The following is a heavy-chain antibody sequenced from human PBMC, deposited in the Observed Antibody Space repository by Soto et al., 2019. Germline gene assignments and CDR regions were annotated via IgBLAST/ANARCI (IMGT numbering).Heavy chain of an antibody. D-gene: IGHD3-9*01. J-gene: IGHJ4*02. CDR1: GFTFSSYA. Sequence: LRLSCAASGFTFSSYAMSWVRQAPGKGLEWVSAISGSGGSTYYADSVKGRFTISRDNSKNTLYLQMNSLRAEDTAVYYCAKDLVVLRYFDWLGAGFDYWGQGTLVTVSS. CDR3: AKDLVVLRYFDWLGAGFDY. CDR2: ISGSGGST. V-gene: IGHV3-23*01.